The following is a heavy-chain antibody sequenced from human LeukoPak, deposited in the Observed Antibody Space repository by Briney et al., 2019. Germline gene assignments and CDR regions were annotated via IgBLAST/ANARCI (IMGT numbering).Heavy chain of an antibody. V-gene: IGHV3-23*01. Sequence: PGGSLRLSCAASGFPFSSHWLSWFRQSPGKGLEWVSAISGSGGSTYYADSVKGRFTISRDNSKNTLYLQMNSLRAEDTAVYYCAKDRIVGAPHDAFDIWGQGTMVTVSS. CDR3: AKDRIVGAPHDAFDI. J-gene: IGHJ3*02. D-gene: IGHD1-26*01. CDR2: ISGSGGST. CDR1: GFPFSSHW.